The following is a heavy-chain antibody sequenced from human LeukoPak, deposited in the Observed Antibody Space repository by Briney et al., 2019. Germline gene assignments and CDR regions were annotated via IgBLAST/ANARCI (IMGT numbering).Heavy chain of an antibody. V-gene: IGHV3-21*01. CDR3: ARGDYYGSGSYYNVDY. D-gene: IGHD3-10*01. J-gene: IGHJ4*02. CDR2: ISSSSSYI. Sequence: PGGSLRLSCAASGFSFDEYGMHWVRQAPGKGLEWVSSISSSSSYIYYADSVKGRFTISRDNAKNSLYLQMNSLRAEDTAVYYCARGDYYGSGSYYNVDYWGQGTLVTVSS. CDR1: GFSFDEYG.